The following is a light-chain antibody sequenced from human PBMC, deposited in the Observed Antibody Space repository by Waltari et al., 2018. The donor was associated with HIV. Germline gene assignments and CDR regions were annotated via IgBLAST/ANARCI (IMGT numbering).Light chain of an antibody. Sequence: EIVLTQSPGTLSLSPGERATLSCWASQTVSSNYLAWYQQKPGQAPRLLIYGASSKAADIPDRFSGSGPGTDFTLTISRLEPEDFAVYYCQQYGGSPLYTFGQGTKLEIK. CDR1: QTVSSNY. CDR3: QQYGGSPLYT. CDR2: GAS. J-gene: IGKJ2*01. V-gene: IGKV3-20*01.